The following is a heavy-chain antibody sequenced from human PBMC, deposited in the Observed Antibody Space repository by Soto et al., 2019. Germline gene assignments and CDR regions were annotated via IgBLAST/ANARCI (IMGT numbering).Heavy chain of an antibody. CDR3: ARSPYSVSYLAYFAY. Sequence: QVQLVESGGGVVQPGRSLRLSCAASGFTFSSYGMHWVRQAPGKGLEWVAVISYDGSNKYYADSVKGRFTISRDNSKNTLYLQMNTVSAEDTAVYYCARSPYSVSYLAYFAYLGQGTLVTVSS. J-gene: IGHJ4*02. V-gene: IGHV3-30*03. D-gene: IGHD1-26*01. CDR1: GFTFSSYG. CDR2: ISYDGSNK.